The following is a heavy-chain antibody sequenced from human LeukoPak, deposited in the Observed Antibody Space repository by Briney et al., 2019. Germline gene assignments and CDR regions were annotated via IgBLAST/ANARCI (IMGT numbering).Heavy chain of an antibody. CDR1: GFTFSDYY. Sequence: PGGSLRLSCAASGFTFSDYYMSWLRQAPGKGLEWVSYISSSGSTIYCADSVKGRFTISRDNAKNSLYLQMNSLRAEDTAVYYCARGPFLRYFDWLSDYGGQGTLGTVSS. CDR2: ISSSGSTI. D-gene: IGHD3-9*01. J-gene: IGHJ4*02. CDR3: ARGPFLRYFDWLSDY. V-gene: IGHV3-11*01.